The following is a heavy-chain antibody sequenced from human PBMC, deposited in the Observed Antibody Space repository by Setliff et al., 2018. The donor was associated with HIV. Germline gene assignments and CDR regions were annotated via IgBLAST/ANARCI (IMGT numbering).Heavy chain of an antibody. CDR1: GFTVSSDY. Sequence: LRLSCAASGFTVSSDYMSWVRQAPGKGLEWVGFIRNKAYGGTTEYAASVKGRFTISRDDSKSIVYLQMNSLRAEDTAGYYCAKDDAPRDFDIWGQGTMVTVSS. CDR2: IRNKAYGGTT. D-gene: IGHD2-2*01. CDR3: AKDDAPRDFDI. V-gene: IGHV3-49*02. J-gene: IGHJ3*02.